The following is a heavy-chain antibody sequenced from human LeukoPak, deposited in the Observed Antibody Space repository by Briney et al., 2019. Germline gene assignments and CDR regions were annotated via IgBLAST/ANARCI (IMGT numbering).Heavy chain of an antibody. CDR3: ARYCSSTSCYDYDAFGI. J-gene: IGHJ3*02. D-gene: IGHD2-2*01. Sequence: PSETLSLTCTVSGGSISSGDYYWSWIRQPPGRGLEWIGYIYYSGSTYYNPSLKSRVTISVDTSKNQFSLKLSSVTAADTAVYYCARYCSSTSCYDYDAFGIWGQGTMVTVSS. CDR1: GGSISSGDYY. V-gene: IGHV4-30-4*01. CDR2: IYYSGST.